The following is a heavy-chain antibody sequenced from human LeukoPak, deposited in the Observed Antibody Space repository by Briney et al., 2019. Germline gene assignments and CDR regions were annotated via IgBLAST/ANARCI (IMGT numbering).Heavy chain of an antibody. Sequence: GGSLRLSCAASGFTFSDYYMSWIRQAPGKGLEWVSYISSSGCTIYYADSVKGRFTISRDNAKNSLYLQMNSLRAEDTAVYYCARVAYDILTGYRYDYWGQGTLVTVSS. CDR2: ISSSGCTI. CDR1: GFTFSDYY. J-gene: IGHJ4*02. CDR3: ARVAYDILTGYRYDY. V-gene: IGHV3-11*04. D-gene: IGHD3-9*01.